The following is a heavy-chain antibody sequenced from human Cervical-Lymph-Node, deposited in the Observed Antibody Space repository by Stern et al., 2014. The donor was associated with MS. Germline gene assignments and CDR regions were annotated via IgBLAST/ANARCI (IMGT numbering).Heavy chain of an antibody. D-gene: IGHD2-15*01. Sequence: EMQLVESGGGLVQPGGSLRLSCAASGFIFSSYTMNWVRQAPGKVLEWISYIGSSSSTIYYADSVKGRFTISRDNAKNALYLQMNSLRDEDTAVYYCARDYCSGGSCYGYFQHWGQGTLVTVSS. CDR1: GFIFSSYT. CDR2: IGSSSSTI. J-gene: IGHJ1*01. V-gene: IGHV3-48*02. CDR3: ARDYCSGGSCYGYFQH.